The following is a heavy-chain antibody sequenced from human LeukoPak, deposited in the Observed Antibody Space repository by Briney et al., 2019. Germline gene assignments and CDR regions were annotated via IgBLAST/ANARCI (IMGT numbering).Heavy chain of an antibody. J-gene: IGHJ3*02. CDR3: ARDGLGLEWLLRENDAFDI. V-gene: IGHV3-21*01. CDR2: ISSSSSYI. D-gene: IGHD3-3*01. CDR1: GFTFSSYS. Sequence: KPGGSLRLSCAASGFTFSSYSMKWVRQAPGKGLEWVSSISSSSSYIYYADSVKGRFTISRDNAKNSLYLQMNSLRAEDTAVYYCARDGLGLEWLLRENDAFDIWGQGTMVTVSS.